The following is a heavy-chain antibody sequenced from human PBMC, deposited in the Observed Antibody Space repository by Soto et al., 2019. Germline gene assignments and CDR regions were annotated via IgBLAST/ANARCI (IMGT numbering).Heavy chain of an antibody. V-gene: IGHV4-61*08. D-gene: IGHD6-19*01. CDR2: IYYSGST. CDR3: ARKRAVAGTAFDY. CDR1: GGSASGGGYY. J-gene: IGHJ4*02. Sequence: PSETLSLTCTVSGGSASGGGYYWSWIRQPPGKGLEWIAYIYYSGSTNYNPSLKSRVTISVDTSKNQFSLKLNSVTAADTAVYYCARKRAVAGTAFDYWGQGALVSVSS.